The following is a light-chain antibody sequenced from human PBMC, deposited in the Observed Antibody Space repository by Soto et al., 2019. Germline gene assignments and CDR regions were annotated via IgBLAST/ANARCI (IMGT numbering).Light chain of an antibody. CDR3: HQYDSSPVT. V-gene: IGKV3-20*01. Sequence: EIVLTQSPGTLSLSPGERATLSCRASQSVSRSYLAWYRQKPGQAPWLLIYGASNRASGAPERVSGSGSRTDFTLTISGLEPEDYAMYYCHQYDSSPVTFGQGTRLDIK. CDR2: GAS. J-gene: IGKJ5*01. CDR1: QSVSRSY.